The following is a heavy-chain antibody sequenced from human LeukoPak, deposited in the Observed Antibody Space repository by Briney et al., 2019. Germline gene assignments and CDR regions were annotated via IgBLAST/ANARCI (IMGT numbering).Heavy chain of an antibody. CDR1: GFTFRSHW. Sequence: GRSLRLSCEGSGFTFRSHWLNWVRQPPGKGLVWVAHIDPDGTTVNYADSVKGRFTVSRDNARNTLYLFMHSLRAEDTAVYFCARHRPREYSGYDPFDYWGRGTLVTVSS. CDR3: ARHRPREYSGYDPFDY. J-gene: IGHJ4*02. D-gene: IGHD5-12*01. CDR2: IDPDGTTV. V-gene: IGHV3-74*01.